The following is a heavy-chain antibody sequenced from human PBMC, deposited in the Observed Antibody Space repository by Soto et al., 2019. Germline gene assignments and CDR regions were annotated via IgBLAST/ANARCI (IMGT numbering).Heavy chain of an antibody. J-gene: IGHJ3*02. CDR3: AREKERITMIVVLGAFDI. Sequence: SQTLSLTCAISGDSVSSNSAAWNWIRQSPSRGLEWLGRTYYRSKWYNDYAVSVKSRITINPDTSKNQFSLQLNSVTPEDTAVYYCAREKERITMIVVLGAFDIWGQGTMVTVSS. V-gene: IGHV6-1*01. CDR1: GDSVSSNSAA. CDR2: TYYRSKWYN. D-gene: IGHD3-22*01.